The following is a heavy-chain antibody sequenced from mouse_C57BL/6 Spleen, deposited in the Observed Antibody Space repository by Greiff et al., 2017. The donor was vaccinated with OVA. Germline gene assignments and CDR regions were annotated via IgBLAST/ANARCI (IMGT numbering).Heavy chain of an antibody. J-gene: IGHJ2*01. CDR3: AREGYYYGSSYPYYFDY. V-gene: IGHV3-6*01. D-gene: IGHD1-1*01. CDR1: GYSITSGYY. CDR2: ISYDGSN. Sequence: EVKLMESGPGLVKPSQSLSLTCSVTGYSITSGYYWNWIRQFPGNKLEWMGYISYDGSNNYNPSLKNRISITRDTSKNQFFLKLNSVTTEDTATYYCAREGYYYGSSYPYYFDYWGQGTTLTVSS.